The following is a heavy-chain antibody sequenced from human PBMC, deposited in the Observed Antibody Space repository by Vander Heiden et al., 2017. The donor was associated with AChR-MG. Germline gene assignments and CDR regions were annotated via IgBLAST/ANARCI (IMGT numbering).Heavy chain of an antibody. J-gene: IGHJ3*02. V-gene: IGHV3-53*02. CDR2: IYSGGST. Sequence: VQLVETGGGLIQPGGSLRLSCAAPGFTASTNYMSWVRQAPGKGLEWVSVIYSGGSTYYADSVKGRFTISRDNSKNTLYLQMNSLRAEDTAVYYCAREARGSSGYYRDAFDIWCQGTMVTVSS. CDR1: GFTASTNY. CDR3: AREARGSSGYYRDAFDI. D-gene: IGHD3-22*01.